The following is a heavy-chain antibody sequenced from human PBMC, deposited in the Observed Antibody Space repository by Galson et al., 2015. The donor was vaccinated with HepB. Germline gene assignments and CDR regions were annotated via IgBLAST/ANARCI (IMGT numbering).Heavy chain of an antibody. D-gene: IGHD6-19*01. Sequence: SVKVSCKASGGTFSSYAISWVRQAPGQGLEWMGGIIPIFGTANYAQKFQGRVTITADESTSTAYMELSSLRSEDTAVYYCATSIAVAAWYFDLWGRGTLVTVSS. CDR1: GGTFSSYA. J-gene: IGHJ2*01. CDR3: ATSIAVAAWYFDL. CDR2: IIPIFGTA. V-gene: IGHV1-69*13.